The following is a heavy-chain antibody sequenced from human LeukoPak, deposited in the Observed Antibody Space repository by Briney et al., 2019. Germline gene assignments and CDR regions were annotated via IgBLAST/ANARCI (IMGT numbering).Heavy chain of an antibody. J-gene: IGHJ4*02. CDR2: IYYSGST. V-gene: IGHV4-59*01. D-gene: IGHD3-22*01. CDR1: GGSISSYY. CDR3: ARWSSGYYDY. Sequence: SETLSHTCTVSGGSISSYYWSWIRQPPGKGLEWIGYIYYSGSTNYNPSLKSRVTISVDTSKNQFSLKLSSVTAADTAVYYCARWSSGYYDYWGQGTLVTVSS.